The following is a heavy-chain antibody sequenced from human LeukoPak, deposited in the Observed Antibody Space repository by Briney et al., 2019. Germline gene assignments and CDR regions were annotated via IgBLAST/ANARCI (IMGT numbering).Heavy chain of an antibody. Sequence: SETLSLTCTVSGGSISSHYWSWIRQPPGKGLEWIGYIYYSGNTNYNPSLKSRVTISVDTSKNQFSLKLSSVTAADTAVYYCARDPPYDFWSGFVPWGQGTLVTVSS. CDR3: ARDPPYDFWSGFVP. D-gene: IGHD3-3*01. J-gene: IGHJ5*02. CDR1: GGSISSHY. V-gene: IGHV4-59*11. CDR2: IYYSGNT.